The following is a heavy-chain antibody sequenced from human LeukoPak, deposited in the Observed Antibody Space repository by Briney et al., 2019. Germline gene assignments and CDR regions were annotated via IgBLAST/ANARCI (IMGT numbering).Heavy chain of an antibody. CDR3: ARDEPVTHDAFDI. Sequence: SETLSLTCTVSGGSISGYYWNWIRQPPGKGLEWIGYIYYSGSTNYNPSLKSRVTMSLDTSKNQFSLKLSSVTAADTAVYYCARDEPVTHDAFDIWGQGTMVTVSS. CDR2: IYYSGST. J-gene: IGHJ3*02. D-gene: IGHD4-17*01. CDR1: GGSISGYY. V-gene: IGHV4-59*01.